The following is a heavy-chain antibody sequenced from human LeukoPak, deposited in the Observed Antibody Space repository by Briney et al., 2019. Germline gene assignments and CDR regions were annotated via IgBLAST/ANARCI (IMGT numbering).Heavy chain of an antibody. D-gene: IGHD6-13*01. CDR3: ARGRWYSSSWAYNWFDP. J-gene: IGHJ5*02. V-gene: IGHV3-7*01. Sequence: PGGSLRLSCAASGFSLSNYWMSWVRHAPGKGLEWVANIKQDGSEQYYVDSVKGRFTISRENAKNSLFLQMNSLRAEDTAVYYCARGRWYSSSWAYNWFDPWGQGTLVTVSS. CDR2: IKQDGSEQ. CDR1: GFSLSNYW.